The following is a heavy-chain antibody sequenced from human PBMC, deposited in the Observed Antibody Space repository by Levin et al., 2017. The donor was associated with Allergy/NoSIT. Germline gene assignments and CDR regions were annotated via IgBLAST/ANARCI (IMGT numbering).Heavy chain of an antibody. CDR3: AGGYSSGAYGMDV. V-gene: IGHV3-30*03. CDR1: GFTFSSYG. CDR2: ISYDGSNK. J-gene: IGHJ6*02. D-gene: IGHD6-19*01. Sequence: PGGSLRLSCAASGFTFSSYGMHWVRQAPGKGLEWVAVISYDGSNKYYADSVKGRFTISRDNSKNTLYLQMNSLRAEDTAVYYCAGGYSSGAYGMDVWGQGTTVTVSS.